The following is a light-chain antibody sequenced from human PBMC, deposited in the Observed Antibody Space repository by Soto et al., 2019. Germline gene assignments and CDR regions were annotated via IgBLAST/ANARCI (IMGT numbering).Light chain of an antibody. Sequence: QSALTQPASVSGSPGQSITISCTGTSSDVGGYNYVSWYQQPPGTAPKLMIYEVSNRPSGVPDRFSGSKSGNTASLTISGLQAEDEADYYCSSYTSSNTLVFGGGTKLTV. CDR3: SSYTSSNTLV. CDR1: SSDVGGYNY. CDR2: EVS. V-gene: IGLV2-14*01. J-gene: IGLJ2*01.